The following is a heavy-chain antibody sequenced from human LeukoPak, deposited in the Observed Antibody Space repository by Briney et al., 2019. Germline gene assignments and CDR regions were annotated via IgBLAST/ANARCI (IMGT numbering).Heavy chain of an antibody. CDR1: GGSFSGYY. V-gene: IGHV4-34*01. CDR2: INHSGST. J-gene: IGHJ4*02. Sequence: PSETLSLTCAVYGGSFSGYYWGWIRQPPGKGLEWIGEINHSGSTNYNPSLKSRVTISVDTSKNQFPLKLSSVTAADTAVYYCASASTHGDYEHWGQGTLVTVSS. CDR3: ASASTHGDYEH. D-gene: IGHD4-17*01.